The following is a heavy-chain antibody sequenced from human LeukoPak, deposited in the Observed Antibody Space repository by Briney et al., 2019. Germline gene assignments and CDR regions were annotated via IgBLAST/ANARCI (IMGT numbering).Heavy chain of an antibody. CDR2: ISGSGGST. CDR1: GFTFSSYA. D-gene: IGHD6-13*01. V-gene: IGHV3-23*01. CDR3: AKGSLSLRQQLLTYYFDY. J-gene: IGHJ4*02. Sequence: GGSLRLSCAVSGFTFSSYAMSWVRQAPGKGPEWVSAISGSGGSTYYADSVKGRFTISRDNSKNMLYLQMNSLRAEDTAVYYCAKGSLSLRQQLLTYYFDYWGQGTLVTVSS.